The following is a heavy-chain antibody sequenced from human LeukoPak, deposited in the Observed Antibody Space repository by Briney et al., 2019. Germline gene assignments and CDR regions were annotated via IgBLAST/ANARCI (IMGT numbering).Heavy chain of an antibody. J-gene: IGHJ3*02. CDR3: ARDVSKVVPNAFDI. CDR1: GFTFSDYY. V-gene: IGHV3-11*01. CDR2: ISSSDSTI. D-gene: IGHD1-26*01. Sequence: PGGSLRLSCAASGFTFSDYYMSWIRQAPGKGLEWVSYISSSDSTIYYADSVKGRFTISRDNAKNSLYLQMNSLRAEDTAVYYCARDVSKVVPNAFDIWGQGTMVTVSS.